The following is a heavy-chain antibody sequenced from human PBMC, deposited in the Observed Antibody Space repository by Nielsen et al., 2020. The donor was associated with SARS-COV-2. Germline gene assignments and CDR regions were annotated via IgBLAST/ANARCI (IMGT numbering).Heavy chain of an antibody. Sequence: SETLSLTCAVSGGSISSSNWWSWVRQPPGKGLEWIGEIYHSGSTNYNPSLKSRVTISVDKSKNQFSLKLSSVTAADTAVYYCARVTAGYSSSWPYYFDYWGQGTLVTVSS. D-gene: IGHD6-13*01. J-gene: IGHJ4*02. CDR2: IYHSGST. CDR3: ARVTAGYSSSWPYYFDY. V-gene: IGHV4-4*02. CDR1: GGSISSSNW.